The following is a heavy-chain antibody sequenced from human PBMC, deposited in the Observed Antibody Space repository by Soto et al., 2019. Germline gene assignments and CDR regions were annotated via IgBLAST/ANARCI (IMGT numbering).Heavy chain of an antibody. CDR3: ARASSSGWLFDY. V-gene: IGHV4-31*03. D-gene: IGHD6-19*01. Sequence: QVQLQESGPGLVKPSQTLSLTCTVSGGSISSGGYYCSWIRQHPGKGLEWIGYIYYSGSTYYNPSLKRRVTISVDTSKNQFSLKLSSVTAADTAVYYCARASSSGWLFDYWGQGTLVTVSS. CDR2: IYYSGST. J-gene: IGHJ4*02. CDR1: GGSISSGGYY.